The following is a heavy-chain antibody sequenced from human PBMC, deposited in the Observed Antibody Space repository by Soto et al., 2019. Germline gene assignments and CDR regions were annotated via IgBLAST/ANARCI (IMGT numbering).Heavy chain of an antibody. CDR1: GFTFSSYA. J-gene: IGHJ3*02. CDR2: ISGSGGST. CDR3: AKVLTIFGVALDAFDI. D-gene: IGHD3-3*01. Sequence: HPGGSLRISCAASGFTFSSYAMSWVRQAPGKGLEWVSAISGSGGSTYYADSVKGRFTISRDNSKNTLYLQMNSLRAEDTAVYYCAKVLTIFGVALDAFDIWGQGTMVTVSS. V-gene: IGHV3-23*01.